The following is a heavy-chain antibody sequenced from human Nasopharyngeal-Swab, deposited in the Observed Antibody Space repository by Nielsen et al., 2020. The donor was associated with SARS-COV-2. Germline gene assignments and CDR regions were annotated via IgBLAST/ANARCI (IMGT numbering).Heavy chain of an antibody. CDR3: VKDIQRGYSYGLDY. Sequence: SLKISCAASGFTFYDSALHWVRQAPGKVLEWVSGISWNSGSTNYADSVKGRFTISRDNAKNSLYLQMNSLRVEDTALYYCVKDIQRGYSYGLDYWGQGTPVTVS. D-gene: IGHD5-18*01. J-gene: IGHJ4*02. V-gene: IGHV3-9*01. CDR2: ISWNSGST. CDR1: GFTFYDSA.